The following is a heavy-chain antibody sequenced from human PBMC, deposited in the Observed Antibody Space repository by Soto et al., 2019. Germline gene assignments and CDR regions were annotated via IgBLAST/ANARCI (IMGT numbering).Heavy chain of an antibody. V-gene: IGHV3-33*01. Sequence: GGSLRLSCAASGFTFSSYGMHWVRQAPGKWLEWVAVIWFDGSNKFYADSVKGRFTISRDNSKNTLYLQMNSLRAEDTAVYYCARGEGVPAATGGNWFDPWGQGTLVTVSS. CDR3: ARGEGVPAATGGNWFDP. CDR1: GFTFSSYG. CDR2: IWFDGSNK. J-gene: IGHJ5*02. D-gene: IGHD2-2*01.